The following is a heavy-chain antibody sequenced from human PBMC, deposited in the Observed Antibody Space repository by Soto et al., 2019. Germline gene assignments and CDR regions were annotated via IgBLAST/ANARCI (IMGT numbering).Heavy chain of an antibody. Sequence: EVQLVESGGGLVQPGGSLRLSCAASGFTFSSYWMSWVRQAPGKGLEWVANIKQDGSEKYYVDSVKGRFTISRDNAKNSLYLQMNSLRAEDTAVYYCARDKDVRGHYQRLYRGYYYYYYGMDVWGQGTTVTVSS. V-gene: IGHV3-7*01. CDR3: ARDKDVRGHYQRLYRGYYYYYYGMDV. J-gene: IGHJ6*02. D-gene: IGHD2-2*02. CDR2: IKQDGSEK. CDR1: GFTFSSYW.